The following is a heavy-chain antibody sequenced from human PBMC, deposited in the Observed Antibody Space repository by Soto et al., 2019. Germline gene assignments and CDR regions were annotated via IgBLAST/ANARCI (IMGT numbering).Heavy chain of an antibody. CDR2: ISSSGSTI. CDR1: GFTFSDYY. V-gene: IGHV3-11*01. CDR3: ARGPEGDFWRLTAAGWFDP. J-gene: IGHJ5*02. D-gene: IGHD3-3*01. Sequence: GGSLRLSCAASGFTFSDYYMSWIRQAPGKGLEWVSYISSSGSTIYYADSVKGRFTISRDNAKNSLYLQMNSLRAEDTAVYYCARGPEGDFWRLTAAGWFDPWGQGTLVTVSS.